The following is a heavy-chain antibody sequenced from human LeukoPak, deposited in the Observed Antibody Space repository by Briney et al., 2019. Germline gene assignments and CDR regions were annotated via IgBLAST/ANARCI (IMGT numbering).Heavy chain of an antibody. J-gene: IGHJ3*02. Sequence: GGSLRLSCAASGFTFSSYWMSWVRQAPGKGLEWVANIKQDGSEKYYVDSVKGRFTISRDNAKNSLYLQMNSLRAEDTAVYYCAKDRPYSGSYYAPDAFDIWGQGTMVTVSS. CDR3: AKDRPYSGSYYAPDAFDI. CDR2: IKQDGSEK. V-gene: IGHV3-7*01. CDR1: GFTFSSYW. D-gene: IGHD1-26*01.